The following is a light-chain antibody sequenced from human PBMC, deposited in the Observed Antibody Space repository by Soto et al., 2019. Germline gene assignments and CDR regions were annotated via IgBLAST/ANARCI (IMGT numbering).Light chain of an antibody. CDR2: DDD. Sequence: SYEVTQPPSVTVAPGQTARITRGGNDIARKTVHWYQQKPGQAPVLVVYDDDERPSGIPERFSGSNSGNTATLTISRVEAGDEADYYCQVWDISSDHHVFGTGTKVTVL. CDR3: QVWDISSDHHV. V-gene: IGLV3-21*02. CDR1: DIARKT. J-gene: IGLJ1*01.